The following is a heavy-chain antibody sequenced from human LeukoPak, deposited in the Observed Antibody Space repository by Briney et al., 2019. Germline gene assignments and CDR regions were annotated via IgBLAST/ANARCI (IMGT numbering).Heavy chain of an antibody. V-gene: IGHV3-23*01. D-gene: IGHD7-27*01. J-gene: IGHJ4*02. Sequence: GGSLRLSCAASGLTFSSYAMSWVRQAPGKGLEWVSAVSGSGSSTYYADSVKGRFTISRDNSKNTLHLQMNSLRAEDTAVYYCAKVTGGYSRNTHFDYWGQGTPVTVSS. CDR2: VSGSGSST. CDR3: AKVTGGYSRNTHFDY. CDR1: GLTFSSYA.